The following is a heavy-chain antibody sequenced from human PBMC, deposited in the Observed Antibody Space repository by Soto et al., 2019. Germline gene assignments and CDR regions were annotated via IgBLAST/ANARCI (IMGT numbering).Heavy chain of an antibody. D-gene: IGHD3-22*01. V-gene: IGHV4-31*03. Sequence: QVQLQESGPGLVKPSQTLSLTCTVSGGSISSGGYYWRWIRQHPGKGLEWIGYIYYSGSTYYNPSLKSRVTISVDTSKNQFSLKLSSVTAADTAVYYCVRDVGGYSRFTYYFDYWGQGTLVTVSS. CDR2: IYYSGST. CDR1: GGSISSGGYY. CDR3: VRDVGGYSRFTYYFDY. J-gene: IGHJ4*02.